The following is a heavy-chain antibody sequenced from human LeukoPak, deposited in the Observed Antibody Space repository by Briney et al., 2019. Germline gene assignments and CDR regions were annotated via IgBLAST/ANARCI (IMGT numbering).Heavy chain of an antibody. Sequence: SETLSLTCAVYGGSFSGYYWSWIRQPPGKGLEWIGEINHSGSTNYNPSLKSRVTISVDTSKNQFSLKLSSVTAADTAVYYCARRRRDKALDYWGQGTLVTVSS. CDR1: GGSFSGYY. V-gene: IGHV4-34*01. D-gene: IGHD2-15*01. CDR2: INHSGST. J-gene: IGHJ4*02. CDR3: ARRRRDKALDY.